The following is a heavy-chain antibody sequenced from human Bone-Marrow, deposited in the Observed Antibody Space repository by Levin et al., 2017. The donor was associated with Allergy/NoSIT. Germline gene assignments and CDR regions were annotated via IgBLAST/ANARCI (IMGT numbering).Heavy chain of an antibody. CDR1: GGSISSSSYY. D-gene: IGHD2-15*01. CDR2: IYYSGST. Sequence: SETLSLTCTVSGGSISSSSYYWGWIRQPPGKGLEWIGSIYYSGSTYYNPSLKSRVTISVDTSKNQFSLKLSSVTAADTAVYYCARCPRDAIVVVQLYFDYWGQGTLVTVSS. V-gene: IGHV4-39*01. J-gene: IGHJ4*02. CDR3: ARCPRDAIVVVQLYFDY.